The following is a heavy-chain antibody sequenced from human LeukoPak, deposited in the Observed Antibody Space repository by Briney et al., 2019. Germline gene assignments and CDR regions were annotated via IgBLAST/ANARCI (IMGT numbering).Heavy chain of an antibody. CDR2: IVYSGSA. Sequence: SETLSLTCTVSGGSINTYYWSWIRQPPGKGLEWIGHIVYSGSANYNPSLNSRVTISVDTSNNQFSLNLSSVTAADTAVYYCARAGYSGSDFSVWGKGTTVTVSS. D-gene: IGHD5-12*01. J-gene: IGHJ6*04. V-gene: IGHV4-59*01. CDR1: GGSINTYY. CDR3: ARAGYSGSDFSV.